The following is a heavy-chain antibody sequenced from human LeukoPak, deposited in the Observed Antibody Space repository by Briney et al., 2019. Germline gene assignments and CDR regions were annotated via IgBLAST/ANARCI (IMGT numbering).Heavy chain of an antibody. J-gene: IGHJ6*03. Sequence: GGSLRLSCAASGFTFSSYAMSWVRQAPGKGREWVSSISFISTHIYYAGSIQDRFTISRDNAENSLYLQMNSPRAEDTAVYYCARGHNSSSSGFYYSCMDVWGRGTTVTVSS. D-gene: IGHD6-6*01. CDR3: ARGHNSSSSGFYYSCMDV. V-gene: IGHV3-21*06. CDR2: ISFISTHI. CDR1: GFTFSSYA.